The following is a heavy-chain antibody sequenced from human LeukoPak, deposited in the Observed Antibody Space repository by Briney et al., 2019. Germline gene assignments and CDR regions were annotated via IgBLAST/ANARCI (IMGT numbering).Heavy chain of an antibody. CDR2: ISGINTNT. J-gene: IGHJ4*02. D-gene: IGHD6-13*01. V-gene: IGHV1-18*01. CDR1: GYTFSNYG. Sequence: GASVKVSCTASGYTFSNYGIHWVRQAPGHGLEWMGWISGINTNTNYAQKVQGRVTMTADTSTATAYMELRSLRSDDTAVYYCARARFSSRNRYGYLDSWGEGTLVTVSS. CDR3: ARARFSSRNRYGYLDS.